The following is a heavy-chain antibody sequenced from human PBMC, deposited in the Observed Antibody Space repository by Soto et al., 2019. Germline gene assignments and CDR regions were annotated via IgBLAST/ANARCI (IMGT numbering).Heavy chain of an antibody. D-gene: IGHD3-22*01. J-gene: IGHJ6*02. Sequence: GASVKVSCKASGGTFSSYAISWVRQAPGQGLEWMGGIIPIFGTANYAQKFQGRVTITADESTSTAYMELGSLRSEDTAVYYCARGSAPYDSSGYYYADYYYYGMDVWGQGTTVAVSS. CDR2: IIPIFGTA. CDR1: GGTFSSYA. CDR3: ARGSAPYDSSGYYYADYYYYGMDV. V-gene: IGHV1-69*13.